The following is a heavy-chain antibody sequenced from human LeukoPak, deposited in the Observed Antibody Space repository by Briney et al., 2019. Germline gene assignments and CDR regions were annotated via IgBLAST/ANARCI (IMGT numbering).Heavy chain of an antibody. CDR2: ISSSGSTI. CDR3: ARITRDYDSSGYFVVGWFDP. V-gene: IGHV3-11*01. Sequence: GGSLRLSCAASGFTFSDYYMSWIRQAPGEGLEWGSWISSSGSTIYYADSVKRRFTISRDNAKNSLYLQMTSLRAEDTAVYYCARITRDYDSSGYFVVGWFDPWGQGTLVTVSS. CDR1: GFTFSDYY. J-gene: IGHJ5*02. D-gene: IGHD3-22*01.